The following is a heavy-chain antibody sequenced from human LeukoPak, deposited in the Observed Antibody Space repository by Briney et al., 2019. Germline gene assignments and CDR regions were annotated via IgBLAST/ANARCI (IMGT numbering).Heavy chain of an antibody. CDR3: ARVRLLWFGELFPRRPYYYYMDV. V-gene: IGHV1-69*13. CDR1: GGTFSSYA. Sequence: ASVKVSCKASGGTFSSYAISWVRQAPGQGLEWVGGIIPIFGTANYAQKFQGRVTITADESTSTAYMELSSLRSEDTAVYYCARVRLLWFGELFPRRPYYYYMDVWGKGTTVTVSS. D-gene: IGHD3-10*01. J-gene: IGHJ6*03. CDR2: IIPIFGTA.